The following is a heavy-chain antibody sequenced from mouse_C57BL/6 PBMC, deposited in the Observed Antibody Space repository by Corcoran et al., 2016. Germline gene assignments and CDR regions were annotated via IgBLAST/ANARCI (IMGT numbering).Heavy chain of an antibody. D-gene: IGHD2-12*01. J-gene: IGHJ4*01. Sequence: EVQLQQSGPELVKPGASVKISCKASGYTFTDYYMNWVKQSHGKSLEWIGDINPNNGGTSYNQKFKGKATLTVDKSSSTAYMELNSLTSEDSAVYYCARKVNYTAMDYWGQGTSVTVSS. V-gene: IGHV1-26*01. CDR3: ARKVNYTAMDY. CDR2: INPNNGGT. CDR1: GYTFTDYY.